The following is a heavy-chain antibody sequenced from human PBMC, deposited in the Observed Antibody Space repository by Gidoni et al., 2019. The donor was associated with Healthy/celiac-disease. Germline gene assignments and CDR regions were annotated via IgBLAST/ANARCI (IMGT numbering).Heavy chain of an antibody. Sequence: QLQLQESGPGLVKPSETLSLTYTVSGGSISSSSYYWGWIRQPPGKGLEWIGSIYYSGSTYYNPSLKSRVTISVDTSKNQFSLKLSSVTAADTAVYYCARLVAAAAGMVSEFDPWGQGTLVTVSS. D-gene: IGHD6-13*01. V-gene: IGHV4-39*01. J-gene: IGHJ5*02. CDR1: GGSISSSSYY. CDR3: ARLVAAAAGMVSEFDP. CDR2: IYYSGST.